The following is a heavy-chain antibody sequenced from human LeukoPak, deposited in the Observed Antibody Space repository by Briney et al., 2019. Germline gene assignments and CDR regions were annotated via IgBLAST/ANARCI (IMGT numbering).Heavy chain of an antibody. J-gene: IGHJ4*02. Sequence: TGGSLRLSCAASGFTFSSYWMNWARQAPGKGLEWVANIKQDGSERNYVDSVKGRSTISRDNAKNSLFLQMNSLRVEDTAVYYCARGGTRGYSPVDYWGQGILVTVSS. CDR1: GFTFSSYW. CDR3: ARGGTRGYSPVDY. CDR2: IKQDGSER. D-gene: IGHD5-18*01. V-gene: IGHV3-7*03.